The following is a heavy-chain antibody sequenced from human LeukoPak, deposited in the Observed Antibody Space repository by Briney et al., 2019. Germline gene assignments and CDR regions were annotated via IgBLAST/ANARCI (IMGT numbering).Heavy chain of an antibody. J-gene: IGHJ4*02. CDR1: GFTFSSYG. CDR3: TTDASYSSGWYQSYYFDY. Sequence: GGSLRLSCAASGFTFSSYGLHWVRQAPGKGLEWVGRIKSKTDGGTTDYAAPVKGRFTISRDDSKNTLYLQMNSLKTEDTAVYYCTTDASYSSGWYQSYYFDYWGQGTLVTVSS. V-gene: IGHV3-15*01. CDR2: IKSKTDGGTT. D-gene: IGHD6-19*01.